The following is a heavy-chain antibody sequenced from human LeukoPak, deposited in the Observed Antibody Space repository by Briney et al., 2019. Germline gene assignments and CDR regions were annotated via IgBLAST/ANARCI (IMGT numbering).Heavy chain of an antibody. Sequence: GASVKVSCKASGYTFTGYYIHWVRQAPGKGLEWMGGEDGGPIYAQKFQGRVTMTEDTSTDTAYMDVSSLRSEDTAVYYCVSIDLDSWGQGTLVTVSS. J-gene: IGHJ4*02. CDR2: EDGGP. D-gene: IGHD3-16*02. CDR1: GYTFTGYY. V-gene: IGHV1-24*01. CDR3: VSIDLDS.